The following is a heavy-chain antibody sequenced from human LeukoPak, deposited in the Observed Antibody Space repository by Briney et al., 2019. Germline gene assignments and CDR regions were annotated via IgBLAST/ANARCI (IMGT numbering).Heavy chain of an antibody. D-gene: IGHD3-22*01. CDR2: VDPEDGET. Sequence: ATVKISCKVSGYTLTDYYMHWVQQAPGKGLEWMGLVDPEDGETIYAEKFQGRVTITADESTSTAYMELRSLRSEDTAVYYCARDASIYDSRAYYYLWWGQGTLVTVSS. CDR3: ARDASIYDSRAYYYLW. J-gene: IGHJ4*02. CDR1: GYTLTDYY. V-gene: IGHV1-69-2*01.